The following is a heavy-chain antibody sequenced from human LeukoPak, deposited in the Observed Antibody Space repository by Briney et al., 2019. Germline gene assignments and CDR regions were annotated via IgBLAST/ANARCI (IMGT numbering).Heavy chain of an antibody. D-gene: IGHD5-12*01. J-gene: IGHJ4*02. CDR2: INPHSGGT. Sequence: ASVKVSCKASGYTFTGYYMHWVRQAPGQGLEWMGWINPHSGGTDYAQKFQDRVTMTRDTSISTAYMELRRLRSDDTAVYYCARDRAWDSGYDSSLFDYWGQGTLVTVSS. CDR1: GYTFTGYY. V-gene: IGHV1-2*02. CDR3: ARDRAWDSGYDSSLFDY.